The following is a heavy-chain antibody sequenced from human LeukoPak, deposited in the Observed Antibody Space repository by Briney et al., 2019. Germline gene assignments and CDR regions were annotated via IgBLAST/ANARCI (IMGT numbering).Heavy chain of an antibody. V-gene: IGHV4-39*07. J-gene: IGHJ4*02. Sequence: SETLSLTCIVPGGSISSSSYHWAWIRQPPGKGLEWIGTFSSGGSAYYNPSLTSRVSISKDTSDNQFSLRLYSVTAADTAVYYCARKQTGTMYDVWGQGTQVTASS. CDR2: FSSGGSA. D-gene: IGHD1-7*01. CDR3: ARKQTGTMYDV. CDR1: GGSISSSSYH.